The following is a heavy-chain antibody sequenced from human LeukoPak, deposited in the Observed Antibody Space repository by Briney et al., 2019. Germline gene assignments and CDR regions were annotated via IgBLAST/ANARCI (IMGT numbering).Heavy chain of an antibody. CDR2: ISGGGDRT. CDR3: AKRGDYSGSESYSFDY. Sequence: GGSLRLSCAASGFAFSTYAMSWVRQAPGKGLEWASVISGGGDRTYYADSVKGRFTISRDNSKNTLYLQMNSLRADDTAVYYCAKRGDYSGSESYSFDYWGQGTLVTVSS. D-gene: IGHD3-10*01. CDR1: GFAFSTYA. V-gene: IGHV3-23*01. J-gene: IGHJ4*02.